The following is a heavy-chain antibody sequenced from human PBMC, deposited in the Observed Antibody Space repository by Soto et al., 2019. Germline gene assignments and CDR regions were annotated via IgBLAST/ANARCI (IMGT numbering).Heavy chain of an antibody. CDR3: ARDLDPVTFHYGMDV. CDR2: ISAYNGNT. D-gene: IGHD3-10*01. V-gene: IGHV1-18*01. J-gene: IGHJ6*02. Sequence: ASVKVSCQASGYTFTSYGISWVRQAPGQGLEWMGWISAYNGNTNYAQKLQGRVTMTTDTSTSTAYMELRSLRSDDTAVYYCARDLDPVTFHYGMDVWGQGTTVTVSS. CDR1: GYTFTSYG.